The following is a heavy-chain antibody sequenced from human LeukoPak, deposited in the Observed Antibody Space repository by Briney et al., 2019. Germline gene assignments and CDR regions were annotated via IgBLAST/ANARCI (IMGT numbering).Heavy chain of an antibody. CDR1: GFTFSSYA. CDR3: AKDPSSSSGSNY. J-gene: IGHJ4*02. D-gene: IGHD6-6*01. Sequence: GGSLRLSCAASGFTFSSYAMSWVRQTPGKGLEWVSAISGSGGSTYYADSVKGRFTISRDNSKNTLYLQMNSLRAEDTAVYYCAKDPSSSSGSNYWGQGTLVTVSS. CDR2: ISGSGGST. V-gene: IGHV3-23*01.